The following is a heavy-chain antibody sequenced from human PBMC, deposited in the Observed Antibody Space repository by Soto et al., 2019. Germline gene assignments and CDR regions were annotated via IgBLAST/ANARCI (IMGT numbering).Heavy chain of an antibody. CDR3: AKRYPKKNTIFGVDLIFDY. V-gene: IGHV3-23*01. Sequence: GSLRLSCAASGFTFSSYAMSWVRQAPEKGLEWVSAISGSGGSTYYADSVKGRFTISRDNSKNTLYLQMNSLRAEDTAVYYCAKRYPKKNTIFGVDLIFDYWGQGTLVTVSS. D-gene: IGHD3-3*01. CDR2: ISGSGGST. CDR1: GFTFSSYA. J-gene: IGHJ4*02.